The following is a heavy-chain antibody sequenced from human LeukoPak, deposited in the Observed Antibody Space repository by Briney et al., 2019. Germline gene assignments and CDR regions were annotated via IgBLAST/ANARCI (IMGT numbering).Heavy chain of an antibody. Sequence: SETLSLTCVVSGGSIITNDYWWGWIRQPPGKGLEWIGTIDHAGTTFYNVSLKSRVTISVDAPNNQFSLRLNSVGAADTAVYYCAKDTYGSLYWGQGTLVTVSS. J-gene: IGHJ4*02. D-gene: IGHD3-10*01. CDR2: IDHAGTT. V-gene: IGHV4-39*02. CDR1: GGSIITNDYW. CDR3: AKDTYGSLY.